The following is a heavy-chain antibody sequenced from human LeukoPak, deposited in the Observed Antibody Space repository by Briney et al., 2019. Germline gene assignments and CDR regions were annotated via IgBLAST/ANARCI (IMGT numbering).Heavy chain of an antibody. CDR1: GYTFTGYY. D-gene: IGHD6-19*01. CDR3: ARDKRSSGWFARGDFDY. Sequence: ASVKVSCKASGYTFTGYYMHWVRQAPGQGLEWIGWINPNSGGTNYAQKFQGRVTMTRDTSISTAYMELSRLRSDDTAVYYCARDKRSSGWFARGDFDYWGQGTLVTVSS. V-gene: IGHV1-2*02. J-gene: IGHJ4*02. CDR2: INPNSGGT.